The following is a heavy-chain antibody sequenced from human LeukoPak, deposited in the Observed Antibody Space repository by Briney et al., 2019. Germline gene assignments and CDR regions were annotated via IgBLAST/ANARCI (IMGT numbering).Heavy chain of an antibody. V-gene: IGHV4-34*01. D-gene: IGHD1/OR15-1a*01. CDR3: ARGRRGCNWNTPGTSLDY. CDR2: INHSGST. CDR1: GGSFSGYY. Sequence: PSETLSLTCAVYGGSFSGYYWSWIRQPPGKGLKWIGEINHSGSTNYNPSLKSRVTISVDTSKNQFSLKLSSVTAADTAVYYCARGRRGCNWNTPGTSLDYWGQGTLVTVSS. J-gene: IGHJ4*02.